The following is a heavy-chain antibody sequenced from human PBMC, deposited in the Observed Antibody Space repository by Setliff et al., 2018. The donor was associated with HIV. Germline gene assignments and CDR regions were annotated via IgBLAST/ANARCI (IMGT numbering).Heavy chain of an antibody. J-gene: IGHJ5*02. CDR2: IIPILGVA. Sequence: GASVKVSCKASGGTFNTYVISWLRQAPGQGLEWMGGIIPILGVANYAQKFQGRLTIIADKSTNTAYMELSSLKSDDTAVYYCARGPEEGDCSGGSCYGNFDPWGQGTLVTVSS. CDR1: GGTFNTYV. CDR3: ARGPEEGDCSGGSCYGNFDP. V-gene: IGHV1-69*10. D-gene: IGHD2-15*01.